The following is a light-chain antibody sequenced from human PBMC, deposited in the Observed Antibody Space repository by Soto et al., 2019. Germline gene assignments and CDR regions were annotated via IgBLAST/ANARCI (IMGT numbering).Light chain of an antibody. CDR2: STS. CDR3: QQASSLPLT. J-gene: IGKJ4*01. CDR1: QDITSW. V-gene: IGKV1-12*01. Sequence: DLQMTQSPSSVSASVGDRVTITCRASQDITSWLAWYQQKPGTAPKLLIYSTSRLQSGVPSRFSGSGSGTDFTLTISTLQPEDFATYYCQQASSLPLTFGGGTKVEIK.